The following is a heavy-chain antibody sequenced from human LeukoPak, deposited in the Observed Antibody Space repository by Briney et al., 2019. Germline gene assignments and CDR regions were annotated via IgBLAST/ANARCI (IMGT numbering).Heavy chain of an antibody. CDR1: GFTFSNAW. CDR2: ISSSGSTI. J-gene: IGHJ6*03. CDR3: ASDYYYMDV. V-gene: IGHV3-11*04. Sequence: GGSLRLSCAASGFTFSNAWMSWVRQAPGKGLEWVSYISSSGSTIYYADSVKGRFIISRDNAKNSLYLQMNSLRAEDTAVYYCASDYYYMDVWGKGTTVTVSS.